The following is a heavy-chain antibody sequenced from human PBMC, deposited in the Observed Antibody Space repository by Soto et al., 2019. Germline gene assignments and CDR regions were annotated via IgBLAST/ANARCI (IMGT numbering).Heavy chain of an antibody. V-gene: IGHV4-59*01. CDR2: IYYSGST. D-gene: IGHD6-19*01. CDR1: GGSISSYY. J-gene: IGHJ4*02. CDR3: ARIDSSGWRAPTGKFDY. Sequence: PSETLSLTCTVSGGSISSYYWSWIWQPPGKGLEWIGYIYYSGSTNYNPSLKSRVTISVDTSKNQFSLKLSSVTAADTAVYYCARIDSSGWRAPTGKFDYWGQGTLVTVS.